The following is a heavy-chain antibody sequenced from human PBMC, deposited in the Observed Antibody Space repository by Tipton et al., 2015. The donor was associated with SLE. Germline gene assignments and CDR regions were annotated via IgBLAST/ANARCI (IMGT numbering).Heavy chain of an antibody. CDR1: GGSISSGSYY. V-gene: IGHV4-61*02. CDR2: IYTRGST. CDR3: ARDIGGRGGDCYAFDI. D-gene: IGHD2-21*01. Sequence: TLSLTCTVSGGSISSGSYYWSWIRQPAGKGLEWIGRIYTRGSTNYNPSLKSRVTISVDTSKNQFSLKLSSVTAADTAVYYCARDIGGRGGDCYAFDIWGQGTMVTVSS. J-gene: IGHJ3*02.